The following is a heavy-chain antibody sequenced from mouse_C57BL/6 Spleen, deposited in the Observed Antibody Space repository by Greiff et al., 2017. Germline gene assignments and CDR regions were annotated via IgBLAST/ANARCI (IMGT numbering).Heavy chain of an antibody. V-gene: IGHV14-4*01. J-gene: IGHJ2*01. D-gene: IGHD3-2*02. Sequence: VHVKQSGAELVRPGASVKLSCTASGFNIKDDYMHWVKQRPEQGLEWIGWIDPENGDTEYASKFQGKATITADTSSNTAYLQLSSLTSEDTAVYYCTTRLRGDYWGQGTTLTVSS. CDR3: TTRLRGDY. CDR2: IDPENGDT. CDR1: GFNIKDDY.